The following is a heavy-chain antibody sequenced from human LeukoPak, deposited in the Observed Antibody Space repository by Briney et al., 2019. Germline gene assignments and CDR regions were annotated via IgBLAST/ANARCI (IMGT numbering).Heavy chain of an antibody. CDR1: GYSFTSYW. CDR2: IYPGDSDT. V-gene: IGHV5-51*01. Sequence: GESLKISCKGSGYSFTSYWIGWVRQMPGKGLEWMGIIYPGDSDTRYSPSFQGQVTISADKSISTAYLQWGSLKASDTAMYYCARHGRGAVAGNWFDPWGQGTLVTVSS. CDR3: ARHGRGAVAGNWFDP. J-gene: IGHJ5*02. D-gene: IGHD6-19*01.